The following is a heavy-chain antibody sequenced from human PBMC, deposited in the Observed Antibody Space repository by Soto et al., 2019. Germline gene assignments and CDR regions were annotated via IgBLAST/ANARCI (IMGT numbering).Heavy chain of an antibody. D-gene: IGHD1-26*01. CDR3: ARARWELDDAFDI. CDR1: GFTFSSYA. V-gene: IGHV3-30-3*01. Sequence: QVQLVESGGGVVQPGRSLRLSCAASGFTFSSYAMHWVRQAPGKGLEWVAVISYDGSNKYYADSVKGRFTISRDNSKNTLYLKMNSLRAEDTAVYYCARARWELDDAFDIWGQGTMVTVSS. CDR2: ISYDGSNK. J-gene: IGHJ3*02.